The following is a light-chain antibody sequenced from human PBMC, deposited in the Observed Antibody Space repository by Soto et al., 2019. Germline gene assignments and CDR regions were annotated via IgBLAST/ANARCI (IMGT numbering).Light chain of an antibody. CDR2: GAS. CDR3: QQYGSSSWT. Sequence: EIVLTQSPGTLFFSPVERSTLSFSASQSVSSSYLAWYQQKPGQAPRLLIYGASSRATGIPDRFSGSGSGTDFTLTISRLEPEDFAVYYCQQYGSSSWTFGQGTKVDIK. CDR1: QSVSSSY. J-gene: IGKJ1*01. V-gene: IGKV3-20*01.